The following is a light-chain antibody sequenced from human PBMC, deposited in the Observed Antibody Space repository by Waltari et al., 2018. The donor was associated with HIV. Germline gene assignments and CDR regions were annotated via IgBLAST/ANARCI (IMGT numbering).Light chain of an antibody. CDR1: SSNTRRNY. V-gene: IGLV1-47*01. CDR2: RSN. CDR3: ATWDDSLSGPV. J-gene: IGLJ3*02. Sequence: QSVLTQPPSASGPPGQRGAISSSASSSNTRRNYVSWYQQLPGTAPKVLSYRSNQRPSGVPDRFSGSKSGTSASLAISALRSEDEADYYCATWDDSLSGPVFGGGTKLTVL.